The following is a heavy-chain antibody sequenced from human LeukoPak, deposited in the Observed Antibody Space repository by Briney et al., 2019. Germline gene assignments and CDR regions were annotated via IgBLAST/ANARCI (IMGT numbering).Heavy chain of an antibody. D-gene: IGHD6-13*01. CDR3: AKGFAAAGPPTDY. Sequence: GGSLRLSCAASGFTFSSYGMHWVRQAPGKGLEWVAVISYDGSNKYYADSVKGRFTISGDNSKNTLYLQMNSLRAEDTAVYYCAKGFAAAGPPTDYWGQGTLVTVSS. V-gene: IGHV3-30*18. CDR1: GFTFSSYG. J-gene: IGHJ4*02. CDR2: ISYDGSNK.